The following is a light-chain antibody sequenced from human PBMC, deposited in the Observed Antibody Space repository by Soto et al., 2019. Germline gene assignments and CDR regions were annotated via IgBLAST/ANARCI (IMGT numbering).Light chain of an antibody. J-gene: IGLJ1*01. CDR2: EGS. CDR1: SSDVGSHNL. V-gene: IGLV2-23*01. Sequence: QSALTQPASVSGSPGQSITISCTGTSSDVGSHNLVSWYQQHPDRAPKLMIYEGSKRPSGVSNRFSSSKSGNTASLTISGLQAEDEADYFCCSYAGSSTYIFGSGTKVTVL. CDR3: CSYAGSSTYI.